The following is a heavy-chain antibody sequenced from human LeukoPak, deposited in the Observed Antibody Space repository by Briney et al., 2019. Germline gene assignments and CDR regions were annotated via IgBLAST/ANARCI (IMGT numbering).Heavy chain of an antibody. CDR2: INHSGST. V-gene: IGHV4-34*01. J-gene: IGHJ6*03. CDR3: ARQTQGSYYYYYMDV. Sequence: SETLSLTCAVYGGSFSGYYWSWIRQPPGKGLEWIGEINHSGSTNYNPSLKSRVTISVDTSKNQFSLKLSSVTAADTAVYYCARQTQGSYYYYYMDVWGKGTTVTISS. CDR1: GGSFSGYY.